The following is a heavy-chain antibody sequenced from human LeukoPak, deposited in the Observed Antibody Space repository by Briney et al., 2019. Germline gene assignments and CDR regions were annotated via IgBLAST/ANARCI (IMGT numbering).Heavy chain of an antibody. V-gene: IGHV4-34*01. CDR2: INHSGST. D-gene: IGHD6-19*01. CDR3: ARGRAKARRQWLVGNYYYGMDV. J-gene: IGHJ6*02. Sequence: ETLSLTCAVYGGSFSGYYWSWIRQPPGKGLEWIGEINHSGSTNYNPSLKSRVTISVDTSKNQFSLKLSSVTAADTAVYYCARGRAKARRQWLVGNYYYGMDVWGQGTTVAVSS. CDR1: GGSFSGYY.